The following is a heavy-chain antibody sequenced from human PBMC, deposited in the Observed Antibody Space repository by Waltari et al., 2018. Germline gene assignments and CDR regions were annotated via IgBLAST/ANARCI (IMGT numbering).Heavy chain of an antibody. J-gene: IGHJ4*02. Sequence: GLVKSGGSLRLSCEASGFLFSSYNMNWVRQAPGKGLEWVSSITRDGFSIYYADSVKGRFTVSRDNAKNSLYVQMNNLGAEDTAVYYCAREYYYDGSTYDQWGQGTLVTVSS. D-gene: IGHD3-22*01. V-gene: IGHV3-21*01. CDR2: ITRDGFSI. CDR1: GFLFSSYN. CDR3: AREYYYDGSTYDQ.